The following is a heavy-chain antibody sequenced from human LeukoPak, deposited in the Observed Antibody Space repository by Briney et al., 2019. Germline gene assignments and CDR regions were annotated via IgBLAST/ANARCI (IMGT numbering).Heavy chain of an antibody. Sequence: SETLSLTCTVSGGSISSSSYYWGWIRQPPGKGLEWIGSIYYSGSTYYNPSLKSRVTISVDTSKNQFSLKLSSVTAADTAVYYCAAPRDILTGYYIIRRAFDIWGQGTMVTVSS. CDR2: IYYSGST. J-gene: IGHJ3*02. V-gene: IGHV4-39*07. D-gene: IGHD3-9*01. CDR3: AAPRDILTGYYIIRRAFDI. CDR1: GGSISSSSYY.